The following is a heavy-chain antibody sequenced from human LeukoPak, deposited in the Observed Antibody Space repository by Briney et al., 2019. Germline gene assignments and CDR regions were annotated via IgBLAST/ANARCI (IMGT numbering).Heavy chain of an antibody. CDR3: AIRYREARGECEEDY. CDR1: GFLFSTYN. V-gene: IGHV3-30*03. Sequence: PGGSLRLSCVASGFLFSTYNMHWVRQSPGKGLEWLAIVSYDGSTQYYVDSVRGRFTISRDNSKNTLYLQMNSLRAEDTAVYYCAIRYREARGECEEDYWGQGTLVTVSS. CDR2: VSYDGSTQ. D-gene: IGHD3-10*01. J-gene: IGHJ4*02.